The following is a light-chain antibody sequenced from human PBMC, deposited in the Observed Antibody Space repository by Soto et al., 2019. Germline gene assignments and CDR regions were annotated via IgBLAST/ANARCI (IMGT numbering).Light chain of an antibody. Sequence: GDREPSTCRASRSVGDWLAWYQQKPGKAPKLLIYKASTLESGVPSRFRGTASGTEFTLTISSLQPDDFATYYCQEHGTYPLTSVGGTKVDSK. CDR3: QEHGTYPLT. V-gene: IGKV1-5*03. CDR2: KAS. CDR1: RSVGDW. J-gene: IGKJ4*01.